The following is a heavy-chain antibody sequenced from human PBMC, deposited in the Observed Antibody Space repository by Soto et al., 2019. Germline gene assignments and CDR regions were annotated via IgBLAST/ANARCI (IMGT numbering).Heavy chain of an antibody. CDR3: AKDLGDIVVVPADFDY. Sequence: GGSLRLSCAASGFTFSSYAMSWVRQAPGKGLEWVSAISGSGGSTYYADSVKGRFTISRDNSKNTLYLQMNSLRAEDTAVYYCAKDLGDIVVVPADFDYWGQGTLVTVSS. CDR2: ISGSGGST. J-gene: IGHJ4*02. D-gene: IGHD2-2*01. CDR1: GFTFSSYA. V-gene: IGHV3-23*01.